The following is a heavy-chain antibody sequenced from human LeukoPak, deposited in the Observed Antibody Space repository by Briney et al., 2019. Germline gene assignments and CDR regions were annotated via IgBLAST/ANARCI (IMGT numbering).Heavy chain of an antibody. CDR2: IRYDGSNK. J-gene: IGHJ4*02. V-gene: IGHV3-30*02. CDR1: GFTFSSYG. D-gene: IGHD6-13*01. Sequence: GGSLRLSCAPSGFTFSSYGMHWVRQAPGKGLEWVAFIRYDGSNKYYADSVKGRFTISRDNSKNTLYLQMNSLRAEDTAVYYCAKDIYSSSWYYFDYWGQGTLVTVSS. CDR3: AKDIYSSSWYYFDY.